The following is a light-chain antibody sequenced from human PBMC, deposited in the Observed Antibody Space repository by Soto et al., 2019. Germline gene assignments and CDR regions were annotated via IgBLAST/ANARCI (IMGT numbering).Light chain of an antibody. CDR1: QSVSSSF. V-gene: IGKV3-20*01. J-gene: IGKJ1*01. Sequence: EIGLTQSPGTLSLSPGERATLSCRASQSVSSSFLAWYQQKPGQAPRLLIYGASSRATGIPDRFSGSGSGTDFNLTISRLEPEDFAVYYCQQYDTSPWTFGKGTQVEIK. CDR2: GAS. CDR3: QQYDTSPWT.